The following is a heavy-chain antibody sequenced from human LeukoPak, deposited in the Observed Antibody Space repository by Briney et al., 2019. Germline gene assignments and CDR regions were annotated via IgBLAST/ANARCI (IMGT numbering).Heavy chain of an antibody. Sequence: GESLKISCKGSGYSFTSYWIGWVRQMPGKGLEWMGIIYPGDSETRYSPSFQGQVTFSADKSIITAYLQWSSLKASDTAMYYCARSPNYYYGRGGYSAALDYWGQGTLVTVSS. J-gene: IGHJ4*02. CDR2: IYPGDSET. D-gene: IGHD3-22*01. CDR1: GYSFTSYW. CDR3: ARSPNYYYGRGGYSAALDY. V-gene: IGHV5-51*01.